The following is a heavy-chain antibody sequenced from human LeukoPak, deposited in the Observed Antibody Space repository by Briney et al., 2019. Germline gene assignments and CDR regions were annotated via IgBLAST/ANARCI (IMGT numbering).Heavy chain of an antibody. Sequence: ASVKVSCTASGYTFTSYDINWVRQTTGQGLEWMGWMNPNSGNTGYAQKFQGRVTMTRNTFISTAYMELSSLRSEDTAVYYCARGSQSHNWCDPWGQGTLVTVSS. CDR1: GYTFTSYD. CDR2: MNPNSGNT. CDR3: ARGSQSHNWCDP. D-gene: IGHD4-11*01. V-gene: IGHV1-8*01. J-gene: IGHJ5*02.